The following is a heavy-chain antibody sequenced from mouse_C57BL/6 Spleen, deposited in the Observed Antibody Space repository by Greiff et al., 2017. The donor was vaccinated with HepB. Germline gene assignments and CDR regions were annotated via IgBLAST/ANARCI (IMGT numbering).Heavy chain of an antibody. Sequence: VQLQESGAELVKPGASVKISCKASGYAFSSYWMNWVKQRPGKGLEWIGQIYPGDGDTNYNGKFKGKATLTADKSSSTAYMQLSSLTSEDSAVYFCARSRNDYGYAMDYWGQGTSVTVSS. V-gene: IGHV1-80*01. J-gene: IGHJ4*01. D-gene: IGHD2-4*01. CDR3: ARSRNDYGYAMDY. CDR2: IYPGDGDT. CDR1: GYAFSSYW.